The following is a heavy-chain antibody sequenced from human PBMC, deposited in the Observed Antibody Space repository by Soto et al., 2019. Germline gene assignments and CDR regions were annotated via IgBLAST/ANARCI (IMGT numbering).Heavy chain of an antibody. J-gene: IGHJ4*02. CDR1: GGSISRSNYY. D-gene: IGHD2-2*01. Sequence: SETLSLTCTVSGGSISRSNYYWGWIRQPPGEGLEWIGSIFYSGTTYNNPSLKSRVTMSVDTSKNQFSLKLSSVTAADTAVYYCARPHYCSRTSCYEAFDYWGQGTLVTVSS. CDR3: ARPHYCSRTSCYEAFDY. CDR2: IFYSGTT. V-gene: IGHV4-39*01.